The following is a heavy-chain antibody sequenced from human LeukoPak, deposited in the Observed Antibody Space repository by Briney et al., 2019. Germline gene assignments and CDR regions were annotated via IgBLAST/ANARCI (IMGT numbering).Heavy chain of an antibody. V-gene: IGHV3-30-3*01. J-gene: IGHJ4*02. CDR1: GFTFSTYA. Sequence: PGGSLRLSCAASGFTFSTYAMHWVRQAPGKGLEWVAVISHGGSNKYHTDSVKGRFTISRDNSKNTLYLQLNSLRVEDTAVYYCASPNCSSSSCYEHHFDYWGQGTLVTVSS. CDR2: ISHGGSNK. CDR3: ASPNCSSSSCYEHHFDY. D-gene: IGHD2-2*01.